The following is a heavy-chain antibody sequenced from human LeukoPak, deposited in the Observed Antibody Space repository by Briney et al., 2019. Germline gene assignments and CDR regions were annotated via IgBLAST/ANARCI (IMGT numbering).Heavy chain of an antibody. CDR3: ASTLYYYYGMDV. CDR1: GGSISSYY. V-gene: IGHV4-59*01. CDR2: IYYSGST. Sequence: SETLSLTCTVSGGSISSYYWSWIRQPPGKGLEWIGYIYYSGSTNYNPSLKSRVTISVDTSKNQFSLKLSSVTAADTAVYYCASTLYYYYGMDVWGQGTTVTVSS. J-gene: IGHJ6*02.